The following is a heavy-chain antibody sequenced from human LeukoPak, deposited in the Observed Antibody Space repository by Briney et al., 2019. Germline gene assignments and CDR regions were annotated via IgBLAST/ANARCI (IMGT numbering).Heavy chain of an antibody. V-gene: IGHV3-11*01. J-gene: IGHJ6*02. CDR3: ALSSIQKEYYLGMHV. CDR2: ITNRGDTV. CDR1: GFTFSDYY. D-gene: IGHD2-2*01. Sequence: GGSLRLSCAASGFTFSDYYMTWVRQARGKGLEWLSYITNRGDTVFYADSVEGRFTVSRDNAKRSLYLQIESLRDDDTAVYHCALSSIQKEYYLGMHVWAQGTGVTVSS.